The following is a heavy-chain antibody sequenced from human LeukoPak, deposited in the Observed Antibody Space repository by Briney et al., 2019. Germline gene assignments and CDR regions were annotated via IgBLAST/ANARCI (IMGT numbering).Heavy chain of an antibody. CDR2: INSDGSST. CDR3: GYSGSYPIDI. D-gene: IGHD1-26*01. CDR1: GFTFSSYW. J-gene: IGHJ3*02. Sequence: GGSLRLSCAASGFTFSSYWMHWVRQAPGKGLGWVSRINSDGSSTSYADSVKGRFTISRDNAKNTLYLQMNSLRAEDTAVCYCGYSGSYPIDIWGQGTMVTVSS. V-gene: IGHV3-74*01.